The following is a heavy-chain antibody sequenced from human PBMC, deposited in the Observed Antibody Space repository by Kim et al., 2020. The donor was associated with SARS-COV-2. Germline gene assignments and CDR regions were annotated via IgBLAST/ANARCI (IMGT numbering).Heavy chain of an antibody. V-gene: IGHV3-7*03. CDR1: GFAFSNYS. Sequence: GGSLRLSCTASGFAFSNYSMTWVRQAPGKGLEWVSIIKHDGSDTYYVDSVKGRFTISRNNSQNSLYLQMNSLSGDDTAMYYCGWAANHDYYVRGTLATVS. D-gene: IGHD5-18*01. CDR3: GWAANHDY. J-gene: IGHJ4*01. CDR2: IKHDGSDT.